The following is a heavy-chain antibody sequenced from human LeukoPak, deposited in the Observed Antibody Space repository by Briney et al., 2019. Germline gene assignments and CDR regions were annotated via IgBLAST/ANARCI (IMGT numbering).Heavy chain of an antibody. D-gene: IGHD2-2*01. CDR1: GFTFSTYA. V-gene: IGHV3-23*01. Sequence: GSLRLSCAASGFTFSTYAMHWVRQAPGRGLEWVSVISGSGGNTDNADSVKGRFTISRDNSKNTLYLQMNSLRAEDAAVYFCARAQYLNTDAFNLWGQGTMVTVSS. CDR3: ARAQYLNTDAFNL. CDR2: ISGSGGNT. J-gene: IGHJ3*01.